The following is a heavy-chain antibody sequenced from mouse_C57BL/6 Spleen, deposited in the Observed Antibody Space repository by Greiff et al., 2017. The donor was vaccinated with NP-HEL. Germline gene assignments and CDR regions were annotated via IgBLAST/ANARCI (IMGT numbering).Heavy chain of an antibody. V-gene: IGHV1-15*01. J-gene: IGHJ2*01. CDR3: TREGYLFDY. CDR2: IDPETGGT. D-gene: IGHD5-1*01. CDR1: GYTFTDYE. Sequence: VQLQQSGAELVRPGASVTLSCKASGYTFTDYEMHWVKQTPVHGLEWIGAIDPETGGTAYNQKFKGKAILTADKSSSTAYMELRSPTSEDSAVYYCTREGYLFDYWGQGTTLTVSS.